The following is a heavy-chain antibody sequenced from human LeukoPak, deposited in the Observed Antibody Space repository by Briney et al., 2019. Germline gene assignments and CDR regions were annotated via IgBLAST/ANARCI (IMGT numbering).Heavy chain of an antibody. D-gene: IGHD3-10*01. V-gene: IGHV5-51*01. J-gene: IGHJ5*02. CDR3: VRTNMVREVIGWFDP. CDR1: GYSFNSYW. CDR2: IYPGDSDT. Sequence: GESLKISCQGSGYSFNSYWIAWVRQMPGKGLEWMGIIYPGDSDTRYSPSFQGQVTISADKSISTAYLQWSSLKASDTAMYYCVRTNMVREVIGWFDPWGQGTLVTVSS.